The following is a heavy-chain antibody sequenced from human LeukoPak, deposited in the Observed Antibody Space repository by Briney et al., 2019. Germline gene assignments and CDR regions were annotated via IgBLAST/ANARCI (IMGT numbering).Heavy chain of an antibody. J-gene: IGHJ1*01. CDR2: LNQDGSEK. CDR3: ARFGVPDSSGTSFQH. D-gene: IGHD3-22*01. Sequence: PGGSLRLTCAASGFTFNGYWMSWVRQAPGKGLEWVANLNQDGSEKHYVDSVRGRFTISRDNAKNSLYLQMNTLRAEDTAVYYCARFGVPDSSGTSFQHWGQGTLVTVSS. V-gene: IGHV3-7*01. CDR1: GFTFNGYW.